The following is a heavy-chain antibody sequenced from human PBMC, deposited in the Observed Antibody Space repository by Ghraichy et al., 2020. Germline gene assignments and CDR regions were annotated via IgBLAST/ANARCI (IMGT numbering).Heavy chain of an antibody. CDR1: GFSLSTRGVG. D-gene: IGHD3-22*01. V-gene: IGHV2-5*01. CDR2: IYWNDDK. Sequence: SGPTLVQPTQTLTLTCTFSGFSLSTRGVGVGWIRQPPGKALEWLALIYWNDDKRYSPSLKSRLTITKDTSKNQEVLTMTNMDPVDTATYYCAHYRRGHYYDSKLFYYWGQGTLVTVSS. J-gene: IGHJ4*02. CDR3: AHYRRGHYYDSKLFYY.